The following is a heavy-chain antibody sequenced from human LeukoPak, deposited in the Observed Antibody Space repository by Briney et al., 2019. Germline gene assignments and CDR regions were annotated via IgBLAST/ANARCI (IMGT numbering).Heavy chain of an antibody. D-gene: IGHD6-13*01. Sequence: ASVKVSCKASGGTFSSYAISLVRQAPGQGLEWMGGIIPIFGTANYAQKFQGRVTITVDESTSTAYMELSSLRSEDTAVYYCASGVSHYGMDVWGQGTTVTVSS. J-gene: IGHJ6*02. CDR2: IIPIFGTA. CDR1: GGTFSSYA. V-gene: IGHV1-69*13. CDR3: ASGVSHYGMDV.